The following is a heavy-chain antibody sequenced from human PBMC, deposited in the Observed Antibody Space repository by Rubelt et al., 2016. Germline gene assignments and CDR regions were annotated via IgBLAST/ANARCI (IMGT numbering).Heavy chain of an antibody. CDR1: GGSFSGYY. J-gene: IGHJ4*02. CDR2: INHSGST. V-gene: IGHV4-34*01. Sequence: QVQLQQWGAGLLKPSETLSLTCAVYGGSFSGYYWSWIRQPPGKGLEWIGEINHSGSTNYNPSLKSRVTISVDTSKNQFSLKLSSVTAADTAVYYCARAGWGTHTVSAANFWGPGTLVTVSS. D-gene: IGHD3-16*01. CDR3: ARAGWGTHTVSAANF.